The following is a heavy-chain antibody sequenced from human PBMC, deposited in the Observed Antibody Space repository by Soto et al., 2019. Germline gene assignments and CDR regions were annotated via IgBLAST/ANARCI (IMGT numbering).Heavy chain of an antibody. CDR1: GGSISRGGYY. CDR2: IYYSGST. D-gene: IGHD1-26*01. V-gene: IGHV4-31*03. J-gene: IGHJ6*02. Sequence: QVQLQQAGPGLVKPSQTLSLTCTVSGGSISRGGYYWSGIRQHPGKGLEWIGYIYYSGSTYSNPSLKSRVTMSVDTSKNQFSLKLSSVTVADTAVYYCARDSERSPYYYYFGMDVWGQGTTVTVSS. CDR3: ARDSERSPYYYYFGMDV.